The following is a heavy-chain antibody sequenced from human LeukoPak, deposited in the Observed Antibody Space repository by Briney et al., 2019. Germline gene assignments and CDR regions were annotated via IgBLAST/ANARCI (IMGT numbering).Heavy chain of an antibody. CDR2: INHSGST. V-gene: IGHV4-34*01. D-gene: IGHD3-22*01. CDR1: GGSFSGYY. CDR3: AGLVGRYSSGLYYYYFDY. J-gene: IGHJ4*02. Sequence: PSETLSLTCAVYGGSFSGYYWSWIRQPPGKGLEWIGEINHSGSTNYNPSFKSRVTISVDTSKNQFSLRLSSVTAADTAVYYCAGLVGRYSSGLYYYYFDYWGQGTLVTVSS.